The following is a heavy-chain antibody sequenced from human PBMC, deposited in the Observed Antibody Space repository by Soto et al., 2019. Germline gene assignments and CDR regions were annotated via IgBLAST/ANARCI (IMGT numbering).Heavy chain of an antibody. V-gene: IGHV3-49*03. D-gene: IGHD3-10*01. Sequence: GGSLRLSCTASGFTFGDYAMSWFRQAPGKGLEWVGFIRSKAYGGTTEYAASVKGRFTISRDDSKSIAYLQMNSLKTEDTAVYYCTRDSLLWFGELRYYYYYMDVWGKGTTVTVSS. CDR2: IRSKAYGGTT. J-gene: IGHJ6*03. CDR1: GFTFGDYA. CDR3: TRDSLLWFGELRYYYYYMDV.